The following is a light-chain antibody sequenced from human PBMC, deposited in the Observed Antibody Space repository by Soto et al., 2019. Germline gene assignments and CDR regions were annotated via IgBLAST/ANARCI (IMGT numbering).Light chain of an antibody. CDR1: QSISGW. CDR2: DAS. V-gene: IGKV1-5*01. Sequence: DIQMTQSPSTLSASVGDRVTITCRASQSISGWLAWYQQKPGKAPKLLIFDASRLETGVPSRFSGSGSGTEFTLTISSLQPDDFATYYRQQYNSYSPTFGQGTKVDIK. CDR3: QQYNSYSPT. J-gene: IGKJ1*01.